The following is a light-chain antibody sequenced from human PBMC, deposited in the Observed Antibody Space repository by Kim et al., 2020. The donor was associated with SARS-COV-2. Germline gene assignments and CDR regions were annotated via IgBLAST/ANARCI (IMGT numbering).Light chain of an antibody. V-gene: IGKV1-5*03. CDR2: KAS. CDR3: LQYSSFSYT. CDR1: QTINTW. Sequence: DIQMTQSPSTLSASVGDRVTITCRASQTINTWLAWYQQKPGKAPALLIHKASNLQNGVPSRFSGSGLGTEFTLTISSLQPDDFATYYCLQYSSFSYTFGQGTKLEI. J-gene: IGKJ2*01.